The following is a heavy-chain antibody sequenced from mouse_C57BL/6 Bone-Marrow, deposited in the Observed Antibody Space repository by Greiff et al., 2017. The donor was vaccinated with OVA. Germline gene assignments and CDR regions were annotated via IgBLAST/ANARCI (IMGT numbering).Heavy chain of an antibody. CDR1: GYTFTSYW. V-gene: IGHV1-55*01. Sequence: QVQLQQPGAELVKPGASVKMSCKASGYTFTSYWITWVKQRPGQGLAWIGDIYPGSGSPNYNEKFKSKATLTVVTSSSTAYMQLSSLTSEDSAVYYCAMYYGSSPYYFDYWGQGTTLTVSS. CDR2: IYPGSGSP. J-gene: IGHJ2*01. CDR3: AMYYGSSPYYFDY. D-gene: IGHD1-1*01.